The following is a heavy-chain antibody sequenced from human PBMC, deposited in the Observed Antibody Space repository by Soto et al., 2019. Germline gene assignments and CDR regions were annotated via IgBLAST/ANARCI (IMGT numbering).Heavy chain of an antibody. J-gene: IGHJ4*02. CDR1: GFTFSSYA. Sequence: PGGSLRLSCAASGFTFSSYAMHWVRQAPGKGLEWVAVISYDGSNKYYADSVKGRFTISRDNSKNTLYLQMNSLRAEDTAVYYCARTRPAAIFVPRREPFDYWGQGTLVTVSS. D-gene: IGHD2-2*01. CDR3: ARTRPAAIFVPRREPFDY. CDR2: ISYDGSNK. V-gene: IGHV3-30-3*01.